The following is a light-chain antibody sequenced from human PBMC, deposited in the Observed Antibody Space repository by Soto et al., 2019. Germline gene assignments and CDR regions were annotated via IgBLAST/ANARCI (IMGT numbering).Light chain of an antibody. CDR1: QSVTSN. V-gene: IGKV3-15*01. Sequence: EIVMPQSPATLSVSPGESSTLSCRASQSVTSNLAWYQQKPGRAPRLLIYGASTRATGIPARFSGSGSGTEFTLTISNLQSEDFALYYCQHYFNWPYTVGQGTKVDI. CDR2: GAS. CDR3: QHYFNWPYT. J-gene: IGKJ2*01.